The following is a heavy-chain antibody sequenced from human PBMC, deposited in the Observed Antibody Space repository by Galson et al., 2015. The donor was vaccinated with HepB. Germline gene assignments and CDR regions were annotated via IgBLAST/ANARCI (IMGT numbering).Heavy chain of an antibody. CDR3: ARGGFTTYDYDTRGHQY. J-gene: IGHJ4*02. CDR1: GFSFSSYT. Sequence: SLRLSCAASGFSFSSYTMHWVRHVPGKGLVWVARVNHDGSGISYAESVKGRFTVSRDNARSTLYLQMDSLRVEDTAVYYCARGGFTTYDYDTRGHQYWGQGSQVTVSS. V-gene: IGHV3-74*01. D-gene: IGHD3-22*01. CDR2: VNHDGSGI.